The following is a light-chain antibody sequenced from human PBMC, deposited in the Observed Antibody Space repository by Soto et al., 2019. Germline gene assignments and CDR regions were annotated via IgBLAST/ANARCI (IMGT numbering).Light chain of an antibody. CDR1: QSVSSRN. CDR2: GAS. V-gene: IGKV3-20*01. J-gene: IGKJ2*01. CDR3: LRYGDSPPAYT. Sequence: EIVLTQSPGTLSLSPGEGATLSCRASQSVSSRNLAWYRQKPGQAPSLLIYGASNRATGIPDRFSGSGSGTDFTLTISRLEPEDFAVYYCLRYGDSPPAYTFGQGTKLEIK.